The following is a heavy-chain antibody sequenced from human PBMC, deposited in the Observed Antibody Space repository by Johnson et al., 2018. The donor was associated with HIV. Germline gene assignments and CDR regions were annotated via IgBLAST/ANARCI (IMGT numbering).Heavy chain of an antibody. CDR3: ARDMIFGVAWSLGVSDAFDI. CDR1: GFTFSSYA. Sequence: QVQLVESGGGVVQPGRSLRLSCAASGFTFSSYAIHWVRQAPGKGLEWVAVISYDSSYKFYADSVKGRFTISRDNFKDTLYLQMNSLRPEDTAVYYCARDMIFGVAWSLGVSDAFDIWGQGTMVTVSS. D-gene: IGHD3-3*01. J-gene: IGHJ3*02. V-gene: IGHV3-30*04. CDR2: ISYDSSYK.